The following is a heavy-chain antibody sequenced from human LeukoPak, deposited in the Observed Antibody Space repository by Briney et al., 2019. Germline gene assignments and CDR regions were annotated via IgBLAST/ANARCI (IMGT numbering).Heavy chain of an antibody. CDR1: GYSISNGYY. Sequence: SETLSLTCTVSGYSISNGYYWSWIRQPPGKGLEWIGYIYYSGSTNYNPSLKSRVTISVDTSKNQFSLKLSSVTAADTAVYYCARGGELRYFDWLYQGAFDIWGQGTMVTVSS. D-gene: IGHD3-9*01. V-gene: IGHV4-59*01. CDR2: IYYSGST. J-gene: IGHJ3*02. CDR3: ARGGELRYFDWLYQGAFDI.